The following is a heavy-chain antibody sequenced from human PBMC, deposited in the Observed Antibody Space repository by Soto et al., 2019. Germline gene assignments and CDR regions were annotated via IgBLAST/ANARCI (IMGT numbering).Heavy chain of an antibody. CDR1: GGSISSGGYY. D-gene: IGHD3-10*01. Sequence: QVQLQESGPGLVKPSQTLSLTCTVSGGSISSGGYYWSWIRQHPGKGLEWIGYIYYSGSTYYNPSPKSRVTITVDTSKNPFSLKLSPVTAGDTAVYYCAGGGGFYYGSGKDHWFDPWGQGTLVTVSS. V-gene: IGHV4-31*03. J-gene: IGHJ5*02. CDR3: AGGGGFYYGSGKDHWFDP. CDR2: IYYSGST.